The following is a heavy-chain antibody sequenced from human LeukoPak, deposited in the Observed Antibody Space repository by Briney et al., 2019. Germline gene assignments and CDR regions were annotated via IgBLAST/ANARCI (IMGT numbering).Heavy chain of an antibody. J-gene: IGHJ4*02. CDR1: GYTFINYG. Sequence: ASVKVSCKASGYTFINYGIAWLRQAPGQGLQWMGWISPYTGNTNYAQKVQDRVTMTTDTSTSTAYMEVRSLRSDDTAVYYRARVWGVEVVPPAMPSFDFWGQGTLVTVSS. V-gene: IGHV1-18*01. D-gene: IGHD2-2*01. CDR3: ARVWGVEVVPPAMPSFDF. CDR2: ISPYTGNT.